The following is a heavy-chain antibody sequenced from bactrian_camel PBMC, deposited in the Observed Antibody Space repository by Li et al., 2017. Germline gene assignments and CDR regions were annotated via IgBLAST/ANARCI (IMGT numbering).Heavy chain of an antibody. V-gene: IGHV3S63*01. CDR1: GYTYKYNC. J-gene: IGHJ4*01. CDR3: AARGLGADCSGPRRSSAEYVY. Sequence: HVQLVESGGGSVQAGGSLSLSCTASGYTYKYNCMGWFRQAPGKEREKVASIYAGLSTGERITSYADSVQGRLTISHDAAKNTVYLQMNSLKPEDTAMYFCAARGLGADCSGPRRSSAEYVYWGQGTQVTVS. D-gene: IGHD3*01. CDR2: LSTGERIT.